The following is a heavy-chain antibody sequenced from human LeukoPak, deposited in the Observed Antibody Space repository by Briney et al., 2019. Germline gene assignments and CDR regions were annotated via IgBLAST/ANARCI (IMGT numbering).Heavy chain of an antibody. J-gene: IGHJ6*02. D-gene: IGHD1-26*01. V-gene: IGHV3-64*02. CDR3: ARGRSPRGYYYGMDV. Sequence: GGSLRLSCAASGFSFSSYVMHWVRQAPGKGLEYVSAISSNGGETYYADSVKGRFTISRDNSKNALYLHMGSLRVEDMAVYYCARGRSPRGYYYGMDVWGQGTTVTVS. CDR1: GFSFSSYV. CDR2: ISSNGGET.